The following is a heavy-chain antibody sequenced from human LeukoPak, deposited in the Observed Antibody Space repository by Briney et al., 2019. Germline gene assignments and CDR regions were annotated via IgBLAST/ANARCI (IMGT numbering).Heavy chain of an antibody. CDR2: IYYSGST. CDR1: GGSISSYY. Sequence: SETLSLTCTVSGGSISSYYWSWIRQPPGKGLEWIGYIYYSGSTNYNPSLKSRVTISVDTSKNQFSLKLSSVTAADTAVYYCARDHGVSGRTDWGQGTLVTVSS. V-gene: IGHV4-59*01. CDR3: ARDHGVSGRTD. J-gene: IGHJ4*02. D-gene: IGHD1-14*01.